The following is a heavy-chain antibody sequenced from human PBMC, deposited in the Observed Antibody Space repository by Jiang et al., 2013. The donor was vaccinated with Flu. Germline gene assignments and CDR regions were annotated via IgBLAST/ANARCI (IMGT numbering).Heavy chain of an antibody. CDR3: AKRVNTVTTVTD. J-gene: IGHJ4*02. CDR2: ISAGGGST. CDR1: GFTLNNYA. V-gene: IGHV3-23*01. Sequence: GGGLVQPGGSLRLSCVASGFTLNNYAMSWVRQAPGKGLEWVSAISAGGGSTYYADSVQGRFTISRDNSKNTLYLQMNSLRAEDTAIYYCAKRVNTVTTVTDWGQGTLVTVSS. D-gene: IGHD4-11*01.